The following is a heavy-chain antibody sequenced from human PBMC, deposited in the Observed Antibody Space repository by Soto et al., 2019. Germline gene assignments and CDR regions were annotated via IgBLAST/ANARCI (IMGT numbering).Heavy chain of an antibody. J-gene: IGHJ5*02. Sequence: SETLSLTCTVSGGSISSYYWSWIRQPPGKGLEWIGYIYYSGSTNYNPSLKSRVTISVDTSKNQFSLKLSSVTAADTAVYYCARLLFGAANWFDPWGQGTLVTGSS. CDR3: ARLLFGAANWFDP. V-gene: IGHV4-59*01. CDR2: IYYSGST. D-gene: IGHD3-10*01. CDR1: GGSISSYY.